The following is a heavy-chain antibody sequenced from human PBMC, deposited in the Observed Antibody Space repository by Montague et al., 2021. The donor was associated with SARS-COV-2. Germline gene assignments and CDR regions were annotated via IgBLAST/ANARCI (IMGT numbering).Heavy chain of an antibody. CDR2: VNQSGTT. D-gene: IGHD2-2*01. J-gene: IGHJ3*02. V-gene: IGHV4-34*01. CDR1: GGSFSNYY. CDR3: ARARRPVVVPGAGPAGRDFDI. Sequence: SETLSLTCAISGGSFSNYYWSWIRQPPGKGLEWIGEVNQSGTTIYNPSVKSGVTISEDTSKNQFYLRLNSVTAADTAVYYCARARRPVVVPGAGPAGRDFDIWGQGTMVTVSS.